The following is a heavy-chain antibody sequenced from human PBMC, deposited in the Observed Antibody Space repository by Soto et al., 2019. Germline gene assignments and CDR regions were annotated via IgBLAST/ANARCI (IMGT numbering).Heavy chain of an antibody. CDR1: GFTFSSYA. V-gene: IGHV3-23*01. CDR3: AKFYCSSTSYTQDYYYYGMDV. J-gene: IGHJ6*02. D-gene: IGHD2-2*01. CDR2: ISGSGGST. Sequence: PGGSLRLSCAASGFTFSSYAMSWVRQSPGKGLEWVSAISGSGGSTYYADSVKGRFTISRDNSKNTLYLQMNSQRAEDTAVYYCAKFYCSSTSYTQDYYYYGMDVWGQGTTVTVSS.